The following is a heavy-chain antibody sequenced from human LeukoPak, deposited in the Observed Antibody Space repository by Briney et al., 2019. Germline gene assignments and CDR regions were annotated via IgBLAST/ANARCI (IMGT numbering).Heavy chain of an antibody. D-gene: IGHD2-21*01. CDR1: GGSISSYY. J-gene: IGHJ2*01. CDR2: IYYSGST. V-gene: IGHV4-59*01. Sequence: SETLSLTCTVSGGSISSYYWSWIRQPPGKGLEWIGYIYYSGSTNYNPSLKSRVTISVDTSKNQFSLKLSSVTAADTAVYYCARNLDRGGDCYDWYFDLWGRGTLVTVSS. CDR3: ARNLDRGGDCYDWYFDL.